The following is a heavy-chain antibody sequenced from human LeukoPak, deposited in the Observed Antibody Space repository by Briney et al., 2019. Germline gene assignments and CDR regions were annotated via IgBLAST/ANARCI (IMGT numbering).Heavy chain of an antibody. J-gene: IGHJ4*02. V-gene: IGHV4-38-2*02. CDR1: NYSISSGYY. D-gene: IGHD6-19*01. CDR3: ARGGKWLYYFDY. CDR2: IDHSGST. Sequence: SETLSLTYTVSNYSISSGYYWGWIRQPPGKGLEWIGSIDHSGSTYYNPSLKSRVTISVDTSKNQFSLKLTSVTAADTTVYYCARGGKWLYYFDYWGQGTLVTVSS.